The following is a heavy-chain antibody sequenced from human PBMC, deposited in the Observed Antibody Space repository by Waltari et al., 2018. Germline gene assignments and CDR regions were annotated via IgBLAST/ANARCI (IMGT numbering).Heavy chain of an antibody. CDR1: GSTVSTNY. V-gene: IGHV3-53*01. CDR3: VSRQGDY. Sequence: DVQLVASGGGLIQSGGSLRLSCAASGSTVSTNYMSWVRQAPGKGLEWVSVIYSGDITSYADSVKGRFTISRDNFKNTLYLQMNSLRAEDTAVYYCVSRQGDYWGQGTLVTVSS. CDR2: IYSGDIT. J-gene: IGHJ4*02.